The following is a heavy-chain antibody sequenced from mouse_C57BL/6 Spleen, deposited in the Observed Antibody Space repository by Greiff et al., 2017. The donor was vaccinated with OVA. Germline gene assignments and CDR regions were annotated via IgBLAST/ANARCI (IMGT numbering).Heavy chain of an antibody. CDR1: GYTFTSYW. CDR2: IDPSDSYT. Sequence: QVQLQQPGAELVMPGASVKLSCKASGYTFTSYWMHWVKQRPGQGLEWIGEIDPSDSYTNYNQKFKGKSTSTVDKSSSTAYMQLSSLTSEDSAVYYCARSSTGTDDYWGQGTTLTVSS. J-gene: IGHJ2*01. CDR3: ARSSTGTDDY. D-gene: IGHD4-1*02. V-gene: IGHV1-69*01.